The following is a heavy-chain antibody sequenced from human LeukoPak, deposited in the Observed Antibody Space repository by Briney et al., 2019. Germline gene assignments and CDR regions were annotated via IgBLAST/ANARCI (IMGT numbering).Heavy chain of an antibody. V-gene: IGHV1-2*02. CDR3: ARLTFHYYGTGSYYNGDFDY. CDR1: GYTFTGYY. J-gene: IGHJ4*02. CDR2: INPNSGGT. Sequence: GASVKVSCKASGYTFTGYYMHWVRQAPGQGLEWMGWINPNSGGTNYAQKFQGRVTMTRDTSISTAYMELSRLRSDDTAVYYCARLTFHYYGTGSYYNGDFDYWGQGTLVTVSS. D-gene: IGHD3-10*01.